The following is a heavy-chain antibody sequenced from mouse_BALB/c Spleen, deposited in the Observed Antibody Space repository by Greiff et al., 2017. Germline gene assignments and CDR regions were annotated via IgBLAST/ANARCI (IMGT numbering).Heavy chain of an antibody. D-gene: IGHD2-1*01. CDR3: ASRIYYGNYPGFAY. J-gene: IGHJ3*01. CDR1: GDSITSGY. V-gene: IGHV3-8*02. CDR2: ISYSGST. Sequence: EVQLVESGPSLVKPSQTLSLTCSVTGDSITSGYWNWIRKFPGNKLEYMGYISYSGSTYYNPSLKSRISITRDTSKNQYYLQLNSVTTEDTATYYCASRIYYGNYPGFAYWGQGTLVTVSA.